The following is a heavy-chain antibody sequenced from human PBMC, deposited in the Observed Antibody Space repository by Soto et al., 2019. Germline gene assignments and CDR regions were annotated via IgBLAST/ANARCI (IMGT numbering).Heavy chain of an antibody. J-gene: IGHJ5*02. CDR3: ARVYLRAWFDP. V-gene: IGHV4-61*05. Sequence: CTVSGGSISSSSYYWGWIRQPPGKGLEWIGYIYYSGSTNYNPSLKSRVTISVDTSKNQFSLKLSSVTAADTAVYYCARVYLRAWFDPWGQGTLVTVSS. CDR1: GGSISSSSYY. CDR2: IYYSGST.